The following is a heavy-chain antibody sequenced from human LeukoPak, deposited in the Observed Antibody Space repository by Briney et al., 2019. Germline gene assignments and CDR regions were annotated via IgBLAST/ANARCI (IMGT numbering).Heavy chain of an antibody. CDR3: VRDPMYSSSWYSYYYYYYGMDV. V-gene: IGHV3-48*03. J-gene: IGHJ6*02. D-gene: IGHD6-13*01. CDR1: GFTFSSYE. CDR2: ISSSGSTI. Sequence: GGSLRLSCAASGFTFSSYEMNWVRQAPGKGLEWVSYISSSGSTIYYADSVKGRFTISRDNAKNSLYLQMNSLRAEDTAVYYCVRDPMYSSSWYSYYYYYYGMDVWGQGTTVTVSS.